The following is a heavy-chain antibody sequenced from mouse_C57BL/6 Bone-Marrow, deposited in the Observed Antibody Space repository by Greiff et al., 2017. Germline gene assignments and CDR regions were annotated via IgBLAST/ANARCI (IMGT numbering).Heavy chain of an antibody. V-gene: IGHV1-4*01. CDR1: GYTFTSYT. CDR3: ARVESNYGGCYCDY. J-gene: IGHJ2*01. CDR2: INPSSGYT. D-gene: IGHD2-5*01. Sequence: QVQLQQSGAELARPGASVKMSCKASGYTFTSYTMHWVKQRPGQGLEWIGYINPSSGYTKYNQKFKDKATLTADKSSSTAYMQLSSLTSEDSAVYYGARVESNYGGCYCDYGGQGTTLTVSS.